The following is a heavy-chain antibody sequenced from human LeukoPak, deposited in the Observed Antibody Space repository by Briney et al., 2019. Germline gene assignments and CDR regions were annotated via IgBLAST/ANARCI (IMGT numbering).Heavy chain of an antibody. V-gene: IGHV4-4*07. CDR1: GGSISSYY. Sequence: SETLSLTCTVSGGSISSYYWSWIRQPAGKGLEWIGRIYTSGSTNYNPSLKSRVTMSVDTSKNQFSLRVNSVTAADTAVYYCGRARGAYNWIDPWGQGTLVTVSS. D-gene: IGHD5-24*01. J-gene: IGHJ5*02. CDR2: IYTSGST. CDR3: GRARGAYNWIDP.